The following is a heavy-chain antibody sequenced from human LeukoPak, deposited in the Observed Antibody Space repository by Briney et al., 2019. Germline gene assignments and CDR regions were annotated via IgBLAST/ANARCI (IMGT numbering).Heavy chain of an antibody. CDR3: ARRPSGSQDFDY. V-gene: IGHV1-46*01. Sequence: ASVKVSCKASGYTFTSYYMHWVRQAPGQGLEWMGIINPSGGSTSYAQKFQGRVTITTDESTSTAYMELSSLRSEDTAVYYCARRPSGSQDFDYWGQGTLVTVSS. CDR2: INPSGGST. D-gene: IGHD1-26*01. CDR1: GYTFTSYY. J-gene: IGHJ4*02.